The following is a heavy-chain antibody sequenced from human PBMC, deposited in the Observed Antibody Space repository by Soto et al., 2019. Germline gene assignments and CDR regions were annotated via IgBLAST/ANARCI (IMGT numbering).Heavy chain of an antibody. CDR1: GGSISSSNW. CDR2: IYHSGIT. CDR3: ARDHRVRRVIGYYYYGMDV. Sequence: QVQLQESGPGLVKPSGTLSLTCAVSGGSISSSNWWSWFRQPPGKGLEWIGEIYHSGITNYNPSLKSRVTISVDKSKNKFSLKLSAVTAADTAVYYCARDHRVRRVIGYYYYGMDVWGQGPTVTVSS. J-gene: IGHJ6*02. V-gene: IGHV4-4*02. D-gene: IGHD3-10*01.